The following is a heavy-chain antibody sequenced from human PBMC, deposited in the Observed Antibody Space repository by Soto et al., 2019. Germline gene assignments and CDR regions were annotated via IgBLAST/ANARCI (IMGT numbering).Heavy chain of an antibody. J-gene: IGHJ6*02. Sequence: QVRLVQSGAELKKPGSSVKVSCKASGGTFNNYAIRWVRQAPGQGLEWMGGVVPVFGTPNYAQRFQGRVTITADVSTSTVHMELSSLKSEDTAVYYCARNFNFYDGSGNYQRYYYYGMDKWGPGTTVTVTS. CDR2: VVPVFGTP. D-gene: IGHD3-22*01. CDR3: ARNFNFYDGSGNYQRYYYYGMDK. V-gene: IGHV1-69*01. CDR1: GGTFNNYA.